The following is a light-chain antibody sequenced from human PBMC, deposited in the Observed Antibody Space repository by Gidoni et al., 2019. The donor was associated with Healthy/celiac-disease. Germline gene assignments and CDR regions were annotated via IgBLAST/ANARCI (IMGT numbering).Light chain of an antibody. CDR1: QSISSW. V-gene: IGKV1-5*01. CDR3: QQYNSYSPT. J-gene: IGKJ1*01. CDR2: DAS. Sequence: DIQMTQSPSTLSASVGDRVTSTCRASQSISSWLAWYQQKPGIAPKLLIYDASSLESGVPSRFSGSGSGTEFTLTISSLQPDDFATYYCQQYNSYSPTFGQGTKVEIK.